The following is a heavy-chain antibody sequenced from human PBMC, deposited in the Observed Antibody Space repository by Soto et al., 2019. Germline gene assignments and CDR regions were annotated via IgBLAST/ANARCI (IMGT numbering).Heavy chain of an antibody. CDR1: GFTFSSYG. V-gene: IGHV3-33*01. D-gene: IGHD3-22*01. J-gene: IGHJ2*01. CDR2: IWYDGSNK. CDR3: ARGTSSAYYYDSSGYQTVRYFDL. Sequence: PGGSLRLSCAASGFTFSSYGMHWVRQAPGKGLEWVAVIWYDGSNKYYADSVKGRFTISRDNSKNTLYLQMNSLRAEDTAVYYCARGTSSAYYYDSSGYQTVRYFDLWGRGTLVTV.